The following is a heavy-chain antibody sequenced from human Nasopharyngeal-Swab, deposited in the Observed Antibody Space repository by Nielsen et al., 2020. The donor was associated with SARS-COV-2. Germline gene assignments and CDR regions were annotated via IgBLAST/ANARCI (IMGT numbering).Heavy chain of an antibody. Sequence: GPLTLSCAVSGRTFSDYYMSWIRQAPGKGLEWVSYISSSGSTIYYADSVKGRFTISRDNAKNSLYLQMNSLRAEDTAVYYCARDGKVGSSYDYWGQGTLVTVSS. J-gene: IGHJ4*02. CDR2: ISSSGSTI. D-gene: IGHD6-13*01. V-gene: IGHV3-11*01. CDR1: GRTFSDYY. CDR3: ARDGKVGSSYDY.